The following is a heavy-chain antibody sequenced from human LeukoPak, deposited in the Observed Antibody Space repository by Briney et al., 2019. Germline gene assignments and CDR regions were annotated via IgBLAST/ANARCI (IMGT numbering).Heavy chain of an antibody. V-gene: IGHV3-33*01. J-gene: IGHJ5*02. D-gene: IGHD3-9*01. CDR2: IWYDGSNK. CDR3: ARADYDILTGASEDWFDP. Sequence: PGGSLRLSCAASGFTFSSYGMHWVRQAPDKGLEWVAVIWYDGSNKYYADSVKGRFTISRDNSKNTLYLQMNSLRAEDTAVYYCARADYDILTGASEDWFDPWGQGTLVTVSS. CDR1: GFTFSSYG.